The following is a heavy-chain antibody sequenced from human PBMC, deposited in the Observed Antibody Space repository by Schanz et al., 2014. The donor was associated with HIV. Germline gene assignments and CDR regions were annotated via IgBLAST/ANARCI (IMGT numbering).Heavy chain of an antibody. Sequence: VQLLESGGGLVEPGGSLRLSCAASGFTFSSNAMSWVRQAPGKGLEWVAVISYDGSNKYYADSVKGRFTISRDNSNNTLYLQMSSLRAEDTAVYYCARVANWDYYGMDVWGRGTTVTVSS. CDR3: ARVANWDYYGMDV. J-gene: IGHJ6*02. CDR2: ISYDGSNK. CDR1: GFTFSSNA. D-gene: IGHD3-16*01. V-gene: IGHV3-30*03.